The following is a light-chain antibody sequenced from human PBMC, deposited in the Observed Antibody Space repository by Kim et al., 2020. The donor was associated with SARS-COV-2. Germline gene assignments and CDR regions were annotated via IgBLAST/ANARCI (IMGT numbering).Light chain of an antibody. CDR1: KVGDKY. V-gene: IGLV3-1*01. Sequence: VSPGQTASITCSGDKVGDKYACWYQQKPGQSTVLVIYQDSKRPSGIPERFSGSNSGNTATLTISGTQAMDEADYYCQAWDSSTVVFGGGTQLTVL. CDR3: QAWDSSTVV. J-gene: IGLJ2*01. CDR2: QDS.